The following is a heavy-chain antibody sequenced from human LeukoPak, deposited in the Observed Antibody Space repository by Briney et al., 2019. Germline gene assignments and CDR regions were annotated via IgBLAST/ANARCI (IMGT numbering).Heavy chain of an antibody. D-gene: IGHD2-8*01. J-gene: IGHJ4*02. V-gene: IGHV4-59*12. Sequence: SETLSLTCTVSGGSISSYYWSWIRQPPGKGLEWIGYIYYSGSTNYNPSLKSRVTMSVDTSKNQFSLKLSSVTAADTAVYYCARDSTDIVLIGVMYYFDYWGQGTLVTVSP. CDR1: GGSISSYY. CDR2: IYYSGST. CDR3: ARDSTDIVLIGVMYYFDY.